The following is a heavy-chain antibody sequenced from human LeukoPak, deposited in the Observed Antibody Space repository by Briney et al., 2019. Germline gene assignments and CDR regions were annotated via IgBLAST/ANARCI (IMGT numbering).Heavy chain of an antibody. CDR3: VRDRELHY. D-gene: IGHD1-7*01. V-gene: IGHV4-59*01. CDR1: GGSISIYY. CDR2: IYNSGST. Sequence: SETLSHTCTVSGGSISIYYWSRVRQPPGKGLEWIGYIYNSGSTTYNPSLKSRATISVDTSKNQFSLKLTSMTAADTAFYYCVRDRELHYWGQGILVTVSS. J-gene: IGHJ4*02.